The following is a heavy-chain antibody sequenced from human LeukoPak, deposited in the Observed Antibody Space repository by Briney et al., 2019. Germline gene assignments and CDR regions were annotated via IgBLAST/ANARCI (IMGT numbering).Heavy chain of an antibody. CDR1: GFTFSSHG. J-gene: IGHJ4*02. CDR3: AKEIRPNDC. D-gene: IGHD4-17*01. Sequence: GGSLRLSCAASGFTFSSHGMCWVRQVPGRGLEWVSSISIGGDTTYSDSVKGRFTISRDNSKNTLYLQLDSLRAEDTAIYYCAKEIRPNDCWGQGTLVTVSS. CDR2: ISIGGDTT. V-gene: IGHV3-23*01.